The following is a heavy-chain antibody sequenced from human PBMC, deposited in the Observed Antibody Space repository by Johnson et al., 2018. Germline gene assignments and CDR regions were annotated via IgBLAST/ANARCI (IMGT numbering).Heavy chain of an antibody. CDR1: GFPFSSYG. J-gene: IGHJ1*01. CDR3: TRSDYSGTYFS. Sequence: QVQLVESGGGVVQPGRSLRLSCAASGFPFSSYGMHWVRQAPGKGLEWVAVIWYDGSNKYYADSVKGRFTISRDNSKNTLYLQMNSLKTEDTAVYYCTRSDYSGTYFSWGQGTRVTVSS. V-gene: IGHV3-33*01. D-gene: IGHD1-26*01. CDR2: IWYDGSNK.